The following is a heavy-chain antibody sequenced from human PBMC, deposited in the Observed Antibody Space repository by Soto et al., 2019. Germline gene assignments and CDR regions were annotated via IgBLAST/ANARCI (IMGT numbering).Heavy chain of an antibody. CDR1: GGSISSYY. CDR2: IYYSGST. Sequence: SETLSLTCTVSGGSISSYYWSWIRQPPGKGLEWIGYIYYSGSTNYNPSLKSRVTISVDTSKNQFSLKLSSVTAADTAVYYCARAGYCSSTSCYERYYYYYMDVWGKGTKVTVSS. V-gene: IGHV4-59*01. D-gene: IGHD2-2*01. J-gene: IGHJ6*03. CDR3: ARAGYCSSTSCYERYYYYYMDV.